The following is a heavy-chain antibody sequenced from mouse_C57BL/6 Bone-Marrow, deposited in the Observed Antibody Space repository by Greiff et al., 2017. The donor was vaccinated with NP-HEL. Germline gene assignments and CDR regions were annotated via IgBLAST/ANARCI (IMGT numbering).Heavy chain of an antibody. Sequence: EVNVVESGEGLVKPGGSLKLSCAASGFTFSSYAMSWVRQTPEKRLEWVAYISSGGDYIYYADTVKGRFTISRDNARNTLYLQMSSLKSEDTAMYYCTRLPRYFDVWGTGTTVTVSS. CDR3: TRLPRYFDV. CDR1: GFTFSSYA. V-gene: IGHV5-9-1*02. J-gene: IGHJ1*03. CDR2: ISSGGDYI.